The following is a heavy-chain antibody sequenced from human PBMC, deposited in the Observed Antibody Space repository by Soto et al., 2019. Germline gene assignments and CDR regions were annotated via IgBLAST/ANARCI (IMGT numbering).Heavy chain of an antibody. V-gene: IGHV3-30*18. CDR3: AKERPYSSSWYEGGDFDY. CDR2: MSYDGSNK. D-gene: IGHD6-13*01. J-gene: IGHJ4*02. Sequence: QVQLVESGGGVVQPGRSLRLSCAASGFTFSSYGMHWVRQAPGKGLEWVALMSYDGSNKYYADSVKGRFTISRDNSKNTLYLQMNSLRAEVTAVYYCAKERPYSSSWYEGGDFDYWGQGTLVTVSS. CDR1: GFTFSSYG.